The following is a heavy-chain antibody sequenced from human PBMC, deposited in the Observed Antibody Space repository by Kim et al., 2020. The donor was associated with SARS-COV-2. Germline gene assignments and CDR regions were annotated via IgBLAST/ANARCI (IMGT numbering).Heavy chain of an antibody. D-gene: IGHD4-4*01. Sequence: KFQGRVTITADKSTSTAYMELSSLRSEDTAVYYCARATVTIPYYYYYGMDVWGQGTTVTVSS. V-gene: IGHV1-69*04. J-gene: IGHJ6*02. CDR3: ARATVTIPYYYYYGMDV.